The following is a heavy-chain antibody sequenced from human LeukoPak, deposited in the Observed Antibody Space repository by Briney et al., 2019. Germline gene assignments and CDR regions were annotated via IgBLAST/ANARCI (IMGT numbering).Heavy chain of an antibody. J-gene: IGHJ4*02. CDR2: IYHSGST. Sequence: SQTLSLTCAVSGGSISSGGYSWSWIRQPPGKGLEWIGYIYHSGSTYYNPSLKSRVTISVDRSKNQFSLKLSSVTAADTAVYYCARSSPYCSGGSCYLDYWGQGTLVTVSS. V-gene: IGHV4-30-2*01. D-gene: IGHD2-15*01. CDR1: GGSISSGGYS. CDR3: ARSSPYCSGGSCYLDY.